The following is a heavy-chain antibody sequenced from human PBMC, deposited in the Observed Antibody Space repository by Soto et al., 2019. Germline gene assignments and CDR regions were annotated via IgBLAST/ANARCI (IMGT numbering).Heavy chain of an antibody. CDR1: GGTFSSYA. CDR2: IIPIFGTA. Sequence: GASVKVSCKASGGTFSSYAISWVRQAPGQGLEWMGGIIPIFGTANYAQKFQGRVTITADESTSTAYMELSSLRSEDTAVYYCARSGVLLWFGDYGMDVWGQGTTVTVSS. J-gene: IGHJ6*02. D-gene: IGHD3-10*01. V-gene: IGHV1-69*13. CDR3: ARSGVLLWFGDYGMDV.